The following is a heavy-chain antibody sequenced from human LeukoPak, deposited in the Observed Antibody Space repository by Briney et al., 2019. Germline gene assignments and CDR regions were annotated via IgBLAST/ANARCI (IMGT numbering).Heavy chain of an antibody. Sequence: ASVKVSCKASGYTFTSYAMHWVRQAPGQRLEWMGWINAGNGNTKYLQKFQGRVTITRDTSASTAYMELSSLRSEDTAVYYCARSLYSGSYFAAFDIWGQGTMVTVSS. CDR2: INAGNGNT. V-gene: IGHV1-3*01. CDR3: ARSLYSGSYFAAFDI. D-gene: IGHD1-26*01. J-gene: IGHJ3*02. CDR1: GYTFTSYA.